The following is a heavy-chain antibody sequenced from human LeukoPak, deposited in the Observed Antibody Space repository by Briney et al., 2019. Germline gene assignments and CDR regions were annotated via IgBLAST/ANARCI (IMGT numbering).Heavy chain of an antibody. V-gene: IGHV3-66*01. J-gene: IGHJ4*02. D-gene: IGHD6-13*01. CDR1: GFTVSSNY. CDR3: ARDRAAGSLFDY. CDR2: IYSGGST. Sequence: TGGSLRLSCAASGFTVSSNYINWVRQAPGKGLEWASVIYSGGSTYYADPVKGRFTISRDNSKNTLYLQMNSLRAEDTAVYYCARDRAAGSLFDYWGQGTLVTVSS.